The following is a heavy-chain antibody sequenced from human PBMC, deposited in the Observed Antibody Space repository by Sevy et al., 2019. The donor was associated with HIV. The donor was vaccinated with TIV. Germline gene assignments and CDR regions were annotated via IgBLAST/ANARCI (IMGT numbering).Heavy chain of an antibody. D-gene: IGHD2-8*01. CDR2: ISYDGNYK. CDR1: GFTFPIYS. V-gene: IGHV3-30*04. Sequence: GESLKISCVASGFTFPIYSVLWVRQAPGKGLEWLTLISYDGNYKYYAASVKGRFTISRDNSNNILYLQMSSLRVEDTALYFGARVAVEYCTNDCYHRFDHWGLGTLVTVSS. J-gene: IGHJ4*02. CDR3: ARVAVEYCTNDCYHRFDH.